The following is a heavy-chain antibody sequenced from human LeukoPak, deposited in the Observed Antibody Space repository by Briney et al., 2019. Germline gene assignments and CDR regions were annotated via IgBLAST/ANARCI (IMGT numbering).Heavy chain of an antibody. J-gene: IGHJ3*02. CDR3: ARGSIAARNDAFDI. V-gene: IGHV4-59*01. D-gene: IGHD6-6*01. CDR1: GDSMSSYY. CDR2: MYDSGST. Sequence: PSETLSLTCTLSGDSMSSYYWSWIRQPPGKGLEWIGYMYDSGSTKYNPSLKSRVTISVDTSKNQFSLKLSFVTAADTAVYYCARGSIAARNDAFDIWGQGTMVTVSS.